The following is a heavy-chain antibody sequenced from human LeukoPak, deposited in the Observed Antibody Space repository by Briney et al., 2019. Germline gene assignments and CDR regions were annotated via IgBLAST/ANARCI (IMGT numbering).Heavy chain of an antibody. Sequence: SETLSLTCAVYGGSFSGYYWSWMRQPPGKGLEWIGEINHSGSTNYNPSLKSRVTISVDTSKNQFSLKLSSVTAADTAVYYCASLDYYDSSGYLSWGQGTLVTVSS. CDR2: INHSGST. V-gene: IGHV4-34*01. D-gene: IGHD3-22*01. J-gene: IGHJ5*02. CDR1: GGSFSGYY. CDR3: ASLDYYDSSGYLS.